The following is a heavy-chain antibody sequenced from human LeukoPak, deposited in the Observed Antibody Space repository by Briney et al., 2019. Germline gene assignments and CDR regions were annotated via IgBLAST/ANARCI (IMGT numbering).Heavy chain of an antibody. CDR2: ISYDGSNK. V-gene: IGHV3-30-3*01. Sequence: GGSLRLSCAASGFTFSSYAMHWVRQAPGKGLEWVAVISYDGSNKYYADSVKGRFTISRDNSKNTLYLQMNSLRAEDTAVYYCAREGEGITNGGQGTLVTVSS. D-gene: IGHD3-16*01. CDR1: GFTFSSYA. CDR3: AREGEGITN. J-gene: IGHJ4*02.